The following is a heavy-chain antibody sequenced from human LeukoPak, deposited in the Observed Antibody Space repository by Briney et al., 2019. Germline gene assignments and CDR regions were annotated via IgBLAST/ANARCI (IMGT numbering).Heavy chain of an antibody. CDR2: IHRDGRT. V-gene: IGHV4-4*02. J-gene: IGHJ4*02. CDR3: GKTDIYFNPIDY. Sequence: PGGSLRLSCAASGFTVSSNYMSWVRQPPGQGLEWIGEIHRDGRTRYNPSLTGRVTMSMDYSKNQFSLNVRFVTAADTAIYYCGKTDIYFNPIDYWGPGSLVTVSS. CDR1: GFTVSSNY. D-gene: IGHD3-9*01.